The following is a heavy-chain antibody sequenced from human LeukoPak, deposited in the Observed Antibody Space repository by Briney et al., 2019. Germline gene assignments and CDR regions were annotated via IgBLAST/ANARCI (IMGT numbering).Heavy chain of an antibody. CDR3: ARDLGVGSGSYYFDY. Sequence: QPGGSLRLSCAASGFTFSSYAMHWVRQAPGKGLEYVSAISSNGGSTYYANSVKGRFTISRDNSKNTLYLQMGSLRAEDMAVYYCARDLGVGSGSYYFDYWGQGTLVTVPS. D-gene: IGHD3-10*01. CDR1: GFTFSSYA. V-gene: IGHV3-64*01. J-gene: IGHJ4*02. CDR2: ISSNGGST.